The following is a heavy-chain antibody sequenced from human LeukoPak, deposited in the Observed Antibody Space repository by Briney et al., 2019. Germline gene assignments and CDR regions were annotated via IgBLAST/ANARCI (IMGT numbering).Heavy chain of an antibody. J-gene: IGHJ4*02. D-gene: IGHD1-1*01. CDR2: IQQNGIEK. V-gene: IGHV3-7*03. CDR1: GFAFSDSW. Sequence: GGSLRLSCAASGFAFSDSWMSWVRQAPGKGLEWVASIQQNGIEKHYVDSVKGRFTISRDNAKNSLDLQMNSLTAEDTAAYYCARDRDGKDYWGQGTLVAVSS. CDR3: ARDRDGKDY.